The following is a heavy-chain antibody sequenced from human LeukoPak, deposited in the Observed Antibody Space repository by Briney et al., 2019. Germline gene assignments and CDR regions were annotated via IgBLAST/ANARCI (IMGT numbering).Heavy chain of an antibody. V-gene: IGHV4-30-4*01. CDR1: GGSISSGDCY. D-gene: IGHD3-9*01. CDR3: AREYYDTLTGSGGWFDP. Sequence: SQTLSLTRTVSGGSISSGDCYWSWIRQPPGKGLEWIGYIYYSGSTYYNPSLKSRVTISVDTSKKQFSLKLSSVTAADTAVYYCAREYYDTLTGSGGWFDPWGQGTLVTVSS. J-gene: IGHJ5*02. CDR2: IYYSGST.